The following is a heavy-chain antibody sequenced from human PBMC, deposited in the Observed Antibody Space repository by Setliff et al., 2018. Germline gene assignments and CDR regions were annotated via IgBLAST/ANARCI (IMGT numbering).Heavy chain of an antibody. D-gene: IGHD3-3*01. CDR3: ARMSGFLYIDV. CDR2: IYTSWST. V-gene: IGHV4-4*07. CDR1: GGSISSYY. J-gene: IGHJ6*03. Sequence: SETLSLTCTVSGGSISSYYWSWIRQPAGQGLEWIGQIYTSWSTNYNPSLKSRVTISVDTSKSQFSLKLSSVTAADTAVYYCARMSGFLYIDVWGKGTTVTVSS.